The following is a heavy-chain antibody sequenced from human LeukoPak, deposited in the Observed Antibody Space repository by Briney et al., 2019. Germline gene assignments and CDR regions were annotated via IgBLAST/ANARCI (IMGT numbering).Heavy chain of an antibody. CDR3: ARDVGSGSYSASDY. CDR1: GFSFSRYS. Sequence: GGSLRLSCAASGFSFSRYSVNWVRQAPGKGLEWVSFIGSSSRYIYYADSVKGRFTISRDDAKNSLYLQMNSLRAGDTAVYYCARDVGSGSYSASDYWGQGTLVTVSS. J-gene: IGHJ4*02. CDR2: IGSSSRYI. V-gene: IGHV3-21*01. D-gene: IGHD3-10*01.